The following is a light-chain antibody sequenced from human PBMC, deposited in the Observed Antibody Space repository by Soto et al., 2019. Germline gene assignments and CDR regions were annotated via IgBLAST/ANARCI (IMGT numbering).Light chain of an antibody. CDR1: QSVGNY. CDR3: QQRSSWPLT. CDR2: DAS. J-gene: IGKJ4*01. Sequence: EIVLTQSPATLSLSPGERATLSCRASQSVGNYLVWYQLKPGQAPRLLIYDASNRATDIPARFSGSGSGTDFTLTISSLEPEDFAVYYCQQRSSWPLTFGGGTKVVIK. V-gene: IGKV3-11*01.